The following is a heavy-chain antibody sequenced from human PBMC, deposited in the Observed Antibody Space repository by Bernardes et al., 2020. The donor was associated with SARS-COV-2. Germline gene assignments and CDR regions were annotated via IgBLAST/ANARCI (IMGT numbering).Heavy chain of an antibody. CDR3: ARDALGSITIFGVVTRHGMDV. J-gene: IGHJ6*02. CDR2: IYYSGST. D-gene: IGHD3-3*01. V-gene: IGHV4-30-4*01. CDR1: GGSISSGDYY. Sequence: TMSLTFTVSGGSISSGDYYWSWIRQPPGKGLEWIGYIYYSGSTYYNPSLKSRVTISVDTSKNQFSLKLSSVTAADTAVYYCARDALGSITIFGVVTRHGMDVWGQGTTVTFSS.